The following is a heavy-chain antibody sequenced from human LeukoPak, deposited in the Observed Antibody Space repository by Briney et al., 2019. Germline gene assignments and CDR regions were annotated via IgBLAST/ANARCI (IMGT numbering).Heavy chain of an antibody. CDR1: GGSISSSSYY. V-gene: IGHV4-39*07. J-gene: IGHJ5*02. CDR2: IYYSGST. D-gene: IGHD5-18*01. CDR3: ARLTAMVKGWFDP. Sequence: SETLSLTCTVSGGSISSSSYYWGWIRQPPGKGLEWIGSIYYSGSTYYNPSLKSRVTISVDTSKNQFSLKLSSVTAADTAVYYCARLTAMVKGWFDPWGQGTLVTVSS.